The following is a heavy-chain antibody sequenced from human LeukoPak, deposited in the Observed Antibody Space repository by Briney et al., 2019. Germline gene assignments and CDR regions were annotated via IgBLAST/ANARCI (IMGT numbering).Heavy chain of an antibody. CDR2: IRGNAGTT. CDR3: AKGHGDSSGYYYFDS. D-gene: IGHD3-22*01. V-gene: IGHV3-23*01. J-gene: IGHJ4*02. CDR1: GFTFDDYA. Sequence: GGSLRLSCAASGFTFDDYAMHWVRQAPGKGLEWVSGIRGNAGTTYYADSVKGRFTIFRDNSKNMLYLQMNSLRVEDTAVYYCAKGHGDSSGYYYFDSWGQGTLVTVSS.